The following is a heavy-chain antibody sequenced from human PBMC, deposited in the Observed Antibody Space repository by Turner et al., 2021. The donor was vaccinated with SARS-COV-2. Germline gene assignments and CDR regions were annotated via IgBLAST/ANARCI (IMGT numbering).Heavy chain of an antibody. CDR3: ARETVNNWVDP. Sequence: QVQLQQWGAGLLKPSETLSLTCGVYGGSFSGYYWSWIRQPPGKGLEWIGEIYYRGSTNYNPSLESRVTISVDTSKNQFSLKLTSVTAADTAIYYCARETVNNWVDPWGQGTLVTVSS. CDR1: GGSFSGYY. J-gene: IGHJ5*02. V-gene: IGHV4-34*01. CDR2: IYYRGST. D-gene: IGHD2-21*02.